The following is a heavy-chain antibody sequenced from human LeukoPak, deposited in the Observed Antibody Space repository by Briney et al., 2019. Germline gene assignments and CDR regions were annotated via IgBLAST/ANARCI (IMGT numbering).Heavy chain of an antibody. D-gene: IGHD4-23*01. CDR3: ARENYGGNLFDY. V-gene: IGHV3-30*19. Sequence: GGSLRLSCAASGFTFSSYGMHWVRQAPGKGLEWVAVIWYDGSNKYYADSVKGRFTISRDNSKNTLYLQMNSLRAEDTAVYYCARENYGGNLFDYWGQGTLVTVSS. CDR2: IWYDGSNK. J-gene: IGHJ4*02. CDR1: GFTFSSYG.